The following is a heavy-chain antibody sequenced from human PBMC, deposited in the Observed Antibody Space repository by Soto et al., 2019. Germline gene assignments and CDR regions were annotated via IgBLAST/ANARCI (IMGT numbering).Heavy chain of an antibody. CDR1: GYTFTSYG. V-gene: IGHV1-18*01. Sequence: ASVKVSCKASGYTFTSYGISWVRQAPGQGLEWMGWISAYNGNTNYAQKLQGRVTMTTDTSTSTAYMELRSLRSDDAAVYYCARLDYDSSGYYYYFDYWGQGTLVTVPS. CDR3: ARLDYDSSGYYYYFDY. J-gene: IGHJ4*02. CDR2: ISAYNGNT. D-gene: IGHD3-22*01.